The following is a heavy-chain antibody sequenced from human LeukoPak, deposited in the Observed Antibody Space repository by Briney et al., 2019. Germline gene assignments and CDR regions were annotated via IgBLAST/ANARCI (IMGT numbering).Heavy chain of an antibody. Sequence: GGSLRLSCAVSGFTFDDYAMHWVRQAPGKGLEWVSGIRWNSGTIGYADSVKGRFTISRDNAKNSLYLQMNSLRAEDMALYYCAKDIRSYYDSSAIDYWGQGTLVTVSS. J-gene: IGHJ4*02. CDR2: IRWNSGTI. CDR1: GFTFDDYA. D-gene: IGHD3-22*01. CDR3: AKDIRSYYDSSAIDY. V-gene: IGHV3-9*03.